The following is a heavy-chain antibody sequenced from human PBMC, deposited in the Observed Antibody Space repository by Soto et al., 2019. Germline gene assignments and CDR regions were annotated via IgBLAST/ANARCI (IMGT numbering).Heavy chain of an antibody. D-gene: IGHD6-6*01. CDR3: AGDLPYSSSYYFDY. V-gene: IGHV1-18*01. Sequence: AAMKVTCKTSGYTFTSYGITWVRQALGQGLEWMGWISAYNGNTNYAQKLQGRVTMTTDTSTSTAYMELRSLRSDDTAVYYCAGDLPYSSSYYFDYWGQGTLVTVSS. J-gene: IGHJ4*02. CDR2: ISAYNGNT. CDR1: GYTFTSYG.